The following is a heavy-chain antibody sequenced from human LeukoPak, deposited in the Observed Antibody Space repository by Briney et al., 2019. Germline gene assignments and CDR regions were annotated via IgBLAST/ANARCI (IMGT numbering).Heavy chain of an antibody. Sequence: PSETLSLTCTVSGGSISSSSYYWGWIRQPPGKGLEWIGSIYYSGSTYYNPSLKSRVTISVDTSKNQFSLKLSSVTAADTAVYYCARHLKSIPIVVVPAATNWFDPWGQGTLVTVSS. J-gene: IGHJ5*02. V-gene: IGHV4-39*01. CDR1: GGSISSSSYY. CDR2: IYYSGST. CDR3: ARHLKSIPIVVVPAATNWFDP. D-gene: IGHD2-2*01.